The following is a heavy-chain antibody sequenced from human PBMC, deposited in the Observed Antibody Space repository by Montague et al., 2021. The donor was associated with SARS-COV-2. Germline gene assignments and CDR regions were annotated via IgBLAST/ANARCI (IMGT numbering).Heavy chain of an antibody. CDR3: ARVGRQQLVRLSGMDV. J-gene: IGHJ6*01. CDR1: GGSISSSSYY. D-gene: IGHD6-13*01. V-gene: IGHV4-39*07. Sequence: SETLSLTCTVSGGSISSSSYYWVWIRPPPGKGLVWIVSIYYSGSTYYNPSLKIRVTISVDTSKNQFSLKLSSVTAADTAVYYCARVGRQQLVRLSGMDVWGQGTTATVSS. CDR2: IYYSGST.